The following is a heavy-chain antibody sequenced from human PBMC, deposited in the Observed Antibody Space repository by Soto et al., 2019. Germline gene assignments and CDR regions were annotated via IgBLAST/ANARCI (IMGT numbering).Heavy chain of an antibody. J-gene: IGHJ6*02. D-gene: IGHD4-17*01. V-gene: IGHV4-30-4*01. CDR3: ARGHPPTTVEHYGMDV. CDR2: IYYSGST. CDR1: GDSISSGDYY. Sequence: SETLSLTCTVSGDSISSGDYYWSWIRQPPGKGLEWIGYIYYSGSTYYNPSLKSRVTISVDTSKNQFSLKLSSVTAADTAVYYCARGHPPTTVEHYGMDVWGQGTTVTVSS.